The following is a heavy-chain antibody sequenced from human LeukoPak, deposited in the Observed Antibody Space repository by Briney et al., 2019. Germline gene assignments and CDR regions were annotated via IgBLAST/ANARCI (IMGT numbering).Heavy chain of an antibody. CDR1: GFTVSSNY. CDR3: ARGDSMVYTVALDY. Sequence: QPGGSLRLSCAASGFTVSSNYMSWVCQAPGKGLEWVSVIYSGGSTYYADSVKGRFTISRDNSKNTLYLQMNSLRAEDTAVYYCARGDSMVYTVALDYWGQGTLVTVSS. D-gene: IGHD3-10*01. CDR2: IYSGGST. V-gene: IGHV3-66*01. J-gene: IGHJ4*02.